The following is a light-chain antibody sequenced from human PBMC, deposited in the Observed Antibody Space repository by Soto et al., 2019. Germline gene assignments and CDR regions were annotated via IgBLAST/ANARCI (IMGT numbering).Light chain of an antibody. CDR1: QSVRSH. V-gene: IGKV3-15*01. CDR2: GAS. Sequence: IVMTQSPGTLSVSPGEGGTLSCRASQSVRSHLAWYQQKPGQPPRLLIYGASTRATGIPARFSGSGFGTEFTLTISSLQSEDFAVYYCQQYKNWPLFGQGTRLEIK. J-gene: IGKJ5*01. CDR3: QQYKNWPL.